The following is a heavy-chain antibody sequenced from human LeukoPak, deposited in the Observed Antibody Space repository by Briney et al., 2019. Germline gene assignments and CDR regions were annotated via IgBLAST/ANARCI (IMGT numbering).Heavy chain of an antibody. J-gene: IGHJ3*02. V-gene: IGHV3-48*02. Sequence: GGSLRLSCAASGFTFSSYTMNWVRQAPGKGLEWVSSISSTGNTVYYADSVKGRFTIFRDYAKNSLYLQINSLRDEDTAVYYCAKSYRVGATADDAFDIWGQGTSVTVSS. CDR1: GFTFSSYT. CDR3: AKSYRVGATADDAFDI. CDR2: ISSTGNTV. D-gene: IGHD1-26*01.